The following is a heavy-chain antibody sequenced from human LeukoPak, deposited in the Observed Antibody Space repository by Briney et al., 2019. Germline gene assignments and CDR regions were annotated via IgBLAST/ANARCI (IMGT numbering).Heavy chain of an antibody. CDR1: GFIFSSYV. J-gene: IGHJ4*02. V-gene: IGHV3-30*04. CDR3: ARDTSTTLDY. D-gene: IGHD2-15*01. CDR2: ISSDGSNK. Sequence: GGSLRLSCAASGFIFSSYVMQWVRQVPGKGLEWVAAISSDGSNKYYTDSVKGRFTISRDNSKNTLYLQMNSLRAEDTAEYYCARDTSTTLDYWGQGTLVTVSS.